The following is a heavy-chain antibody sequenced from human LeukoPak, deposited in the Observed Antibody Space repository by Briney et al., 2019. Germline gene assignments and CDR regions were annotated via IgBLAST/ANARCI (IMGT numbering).Heavy chain of an antibody. CDR2: SRNKANSYTT. D-gene: IGHD1/OR15-1a*01. CDR3: TRCSTGTRLYYFDY. V-gene: IGHV3-72*01. Sequence: PGGSLRLSCAASGFTFSSYAMSWVRQAPGKGLEWVGRSRNKANSYTTEYAASVKGRFTFSRDDSENTLHLQMSSLKTEDTAMYYCTRCSTGTRLYYFDYWGQGTLVTVSS. J-gene: IGHJ4*02. CDR1: GFTFSSYA.